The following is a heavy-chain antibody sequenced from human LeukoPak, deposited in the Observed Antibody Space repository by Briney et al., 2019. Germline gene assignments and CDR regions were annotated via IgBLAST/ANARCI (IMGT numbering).Heavy chain of an antibody. D-gene: IGHD2-2*01. J-gene: IGHJ4*02. CDR2: IYTSGNA. V-gene: IGHV4-4*07. CDR3: ARRIVPAAMGIDY. CDR1: GDSISSYY. Sequence: SETLSLTCTVSGDSISSYYWSWIRQPAGKGLEWIGRIYTSGNAKYNPSLKSRVTMSLDRSKNQFSLKLSSVTAADTAVYYCARRIVPAAMGIDYWGQGTLVTVSS.